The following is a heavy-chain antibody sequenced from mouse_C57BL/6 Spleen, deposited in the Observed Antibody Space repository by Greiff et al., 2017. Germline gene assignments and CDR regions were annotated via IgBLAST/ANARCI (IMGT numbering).Heavy chain of an antibody. CDR3: ARGGAYYSNRYAMDY. CDR2: IDPSDSET. J-gene: IGHJ4*01. V-gene: IGHV1-52*01. CDR1: GYTFTSYW. Sequence: VKLQQPGAELVRPGSSVKLSCKASGYTFTSYWMHWVKQRPIQGLEWIGNIDPSDSETHYNQKFKDKATLTVDKSSSTAYMQLSSLTSEDSAVYYCARGGAYYSNRYAMDYWGQGTSVTVSS. D-gene: IGHD2-5*01.